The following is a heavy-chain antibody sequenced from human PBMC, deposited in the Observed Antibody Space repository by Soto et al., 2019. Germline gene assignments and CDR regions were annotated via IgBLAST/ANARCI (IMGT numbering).Heavy chain of an antibody. V-gene: IGHV3-48*03. Sequence: EVQLVESGGGLVQPGGSLRLSCAASGFTFSSYEMNWVRQAPGKGLEWVSYISSGGNTIYYADSVKGRFTISRDNAKNSLFLQMNSLRAEDTAVYYCARDEWELTAYGMDVWGQRTTVTVSS. CDR2: ISSGGNTI. J-gene: IGHJ6*02. CDR3: ARDEWELTAYGMDV. D-gene: IGHD1-26*01. CDR1: GFTFSSYE.